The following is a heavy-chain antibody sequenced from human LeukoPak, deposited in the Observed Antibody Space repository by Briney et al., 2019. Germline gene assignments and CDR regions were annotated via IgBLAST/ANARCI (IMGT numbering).Heavy chain of an antibody. D-gene: IGHD3-10*01. CDR3: ARDDFGEPPQD. Sequence: SETLSLTCTVSGGSISSSSYYWGWIRQPPGKGLEWIGSIYYSGSTYYNPSLKSRVTISVDTSKNQFSLKLSSVTAADTAVYYCARDDFGEPPQDWGQGTLVTVSS. CDR2: IYYSGST. CDR1: GGSISSSSYY. V-gene: IGHV4-39*07. J-gene: IGHJ4*02.